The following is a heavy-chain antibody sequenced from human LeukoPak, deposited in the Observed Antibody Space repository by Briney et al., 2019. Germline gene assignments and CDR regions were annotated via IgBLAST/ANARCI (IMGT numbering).Heavy chain of an antibody. Sequence: GGSLRLSCAASGFTVSSNYMTWVRQAPGKGLEWVSLIYSDGTTYYADSVKGRFTVSRDNSKNTPYLQMNSLRAEDTAIYYCATDAYSASPQNAYWGQGTLVTVSS. CDR3: ATDAYSASPQNAY. CDR2: IYSDGTT. D-gene: IGHD1-26*01. V-gene: IGHV3-53*01. J-gene: IGHJ4*02. CDR1: GFTVSSNY.